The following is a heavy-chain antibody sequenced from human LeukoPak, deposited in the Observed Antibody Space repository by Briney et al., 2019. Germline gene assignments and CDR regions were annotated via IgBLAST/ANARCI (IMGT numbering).Heavy chain of an antibody. J-gene: IGHJ6*02. Sequence: SETLSLTCTVSGGSISSYYWGWIRQPPGKGLEWIGSMYYSGSTYYNPSLKSRVTISVDTSKNQFSQKLSSVIAADTAVYYCANEDSSGYYYYHGMDVWGQGTTVTVSS. D-gene: IGHD3-22*01. CDR2: MYYSGST. V-gene: IGHV4-39*07. CDR3: ANEDSSGYYYYHGMDV. CDR1: GGSISSYY.